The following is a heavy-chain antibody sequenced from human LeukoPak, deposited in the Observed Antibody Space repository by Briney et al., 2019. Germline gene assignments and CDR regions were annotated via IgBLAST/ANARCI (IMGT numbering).Heavy chain of an antibody. J-gene: IGHJ5*02. V-gene: IGHV1-18*01. Sequence: ASVKVSCKASGYTFTSYGISWVRQAPGQGLEWMGWISAYNGNTNYAQKLQGRVIMTTDTSTSTAYMELRSLRSDDTAVYYCARVDIVVVVAANWFDPWGRGTLVTVSS. CDR2: ISAYNGNT. CDR3: ARVDIVVVVAANWFDP. D-gene: IGHD2-15*01. CDR1: GYTFTSYG.